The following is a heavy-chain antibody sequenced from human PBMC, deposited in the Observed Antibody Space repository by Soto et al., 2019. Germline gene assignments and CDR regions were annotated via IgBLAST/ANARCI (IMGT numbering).Heavy chain of an antibody. J-gene: IGHJ6*03. V-gene: IGHV4-4*02. CDR3: ARALVVPAAHYYYYYYMDV. Sequence: PSETLSLTCAASSGSISSSNWWSWVRQPPGKGLEWIGEIYHSGSTNYNPSLKSRVTISVDKSENQFSLKLSSVTAADTAVYYCARALVVPAAHYYYYYYMDVWGKGTTVTVSS. D-gene: IGHD2-2*01. CDR2: IYHSGST. CDR1: SGSISSSNW.